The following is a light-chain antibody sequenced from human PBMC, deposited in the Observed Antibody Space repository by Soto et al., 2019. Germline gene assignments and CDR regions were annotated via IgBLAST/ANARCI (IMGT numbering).Light chain of an antibody. CDR1: SSDIGAYNY. Sequence: QSALTQPASVSGSPGQSITISCTGTSSDIGAYNYVSWYQQHPGKAPKLMICEVSNRPSGVSHRFSGSKSGNTASLTISGLQAEDEADYYCSSYPSSSTLVFGGGTKLTVL. J-gene: IGLJ2*01. CDR2: EVS. CDR3: SSYPSSSTLV. V-gene: IGLV2-14*01.